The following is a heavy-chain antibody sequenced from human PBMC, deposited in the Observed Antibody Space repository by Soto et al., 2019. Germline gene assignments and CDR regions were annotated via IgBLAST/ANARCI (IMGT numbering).Heavy chain of an antibody. CDR1: GFTFSSYG. V-gene: IGHV3-33*01. CDR3: AREGEWGDNDYGDYVGYFDY. Sequence: QVQPVESGGGVVQPGRSLRLSCAASGFTFSSYGMHWVRQAPGKGLEWVAVIWYDGSNKYYADSVKGRFTISRDNSKNTLYLQMNSLRAEDTAVYYCAREGEWGDNDYGDYVGYFDYWGQGTLVTVSS. CDR2: IWYDGSNK. D-gene: IGHD4-17*01. J-gene: IGHJ4*02.